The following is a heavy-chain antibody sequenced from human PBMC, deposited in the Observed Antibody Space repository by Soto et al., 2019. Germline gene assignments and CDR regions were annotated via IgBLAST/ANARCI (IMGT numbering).Heavy chain of an antibody. J-gene: IGHJ6*02. CDR1: AGSISSSSYY. CDR2: VYYSGST. Sequence: SETLSLTCSGSAGSISSSSYYWGWIRQPPGQGLEWIGSVYYSGSTYYNPSLKSRVTISVDTSKNQFSLKLSSVTATDTAVYYCARHTRESYYYGMDVWGQGTTVT. D-gene: IGHD2-2*01. CDR3: ARHTRESYYYGMDV. V-gene: IGHV4-39*01.